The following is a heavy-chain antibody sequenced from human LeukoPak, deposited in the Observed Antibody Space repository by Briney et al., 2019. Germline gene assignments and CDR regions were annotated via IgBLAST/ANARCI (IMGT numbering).Heavy chain of an antibody. V-gene: IGHV4-31*03. Sequence: SETLSLTCTISGGSFSRGGYYWSWIRQHQGKGLEWIGYIYSTGGTYYSPSLKSRVSISVDTSKNQFSLKLISVTAADTAVYYCAWGHDSDGYYYFDYWGQGTLVTVSS. CDR1: GGSFSRGGYY. CDR2: IYSTGGT. J-gene: IGHJ4*02. D-gene: IGHD3-22*01. CDR3: AWGHDSDGYYYFDY.